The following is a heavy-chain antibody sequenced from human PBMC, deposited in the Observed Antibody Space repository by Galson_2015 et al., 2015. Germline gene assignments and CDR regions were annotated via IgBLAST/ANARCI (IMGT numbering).Heavy chain of an antibody. J-gene: IGHJ4*02. CDR1: GFSLSNARMG. D-gene: IGHD1-7*01. CDR3: ARIGTCSGASGFDY. V-gene: IGHV2-26*01. CDR2: IFSNDEK. Sequence: PALVKPTQTLTLTCTVSGFSLSNARMGVSWIRQPPGKALEWLAHIFSNDEKSYSTSLKSRLTISKDTSKSQVVLTMTNMDPVDTATYFCARIGTCSGASGFDYWGQGTLVTVSS.